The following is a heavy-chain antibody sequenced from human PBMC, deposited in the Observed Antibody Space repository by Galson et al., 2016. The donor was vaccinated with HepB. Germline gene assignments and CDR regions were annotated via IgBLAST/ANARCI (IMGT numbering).Heavy chain of an antibody. V-gene: IGHV3-23*01. D-gene: IGHD3-9*01. CDR2: ISGSGGST. Sequence: SLRLSCAASGFTFSSYAMSWVRQAPGKGLEWVSAISGSGGSTYYADSVKGRFTISSDNSKNTLYLQMNSLRAEDTAVYYCAKDYLVLRYFDWLISKGAFDIWVHGTMVTVSS. J-gene: IGHJ3*02. CDR3: AKDYLVLRYFDWLISKGAFDI. CDR1: GFTFSSYA.